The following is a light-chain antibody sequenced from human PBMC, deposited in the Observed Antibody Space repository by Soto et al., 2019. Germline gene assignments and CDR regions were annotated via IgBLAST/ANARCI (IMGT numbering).Light chain of an antibody. CDR3: QQYDNWPWT. CDR1: QSVSSN. V-gene: IGKV3-15*01. CDR2: GAS. J-gene: IGKJ1*01. Sequence: EIVMTQSPATLSVSPGERATLSCRASQSVSSNFAWYQQKPGHSPRLLMYGASTRATDIPARFSGSGSGTEVTLTIRTLQSEDFAVYYCQQYDNWPWTFGPGTKVEI.